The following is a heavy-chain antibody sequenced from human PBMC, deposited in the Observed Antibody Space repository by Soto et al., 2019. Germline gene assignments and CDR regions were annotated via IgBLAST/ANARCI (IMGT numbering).Heavy chain of an antibody. CDR3: ARDFQQGLVLTGSNAFDI. Sequence: ASVKVSCKASGYTFTSYGISWVRQAPGQGLEWMGWISAYNGNTNYAQKLQGRVTMTTDTSTSTAYMELRSLRSDDTAVYYCARDFQQGLVLTGSNAFDIWGQGTMVTVAS. V-gene: IGHV1-18*01. CDR1: GYTFTSYG. CDR2: ISAYNGNT. D-gene: IGHD6-19*01. J-gene: IGHJ3*02.